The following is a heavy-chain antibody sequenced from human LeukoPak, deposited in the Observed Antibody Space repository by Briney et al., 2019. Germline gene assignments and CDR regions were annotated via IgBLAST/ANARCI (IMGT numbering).Heavy chain of an antibody. CDR1: GGSLSSGGYS. CDR3: ARGNYGDNEEYFQH. V-gene: IGHV4-30-2*01. Sequence: SQTLSLTCAVSGGSLSSGGYSWSWLRQPPGTGLEWLGYIYHSGSTYYNPSLKSRVTISVDRSKNQFSLKLSSVTAADTAVYYCARGNYGDNEEYFQHWGQGTLVTVSS. CDR2: IYHSGST. D-gene: IGHD1-7*01. J-gene: IGHJ1*01.